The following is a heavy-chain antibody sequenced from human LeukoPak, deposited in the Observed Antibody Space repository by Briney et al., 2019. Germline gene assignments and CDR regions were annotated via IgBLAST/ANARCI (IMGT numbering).Heavy chain of an antibody. V-gene: IGHV3-33*01. D-gene: IGHD6-13*01. CDR2: IWYDGSNK. CDR3: ARTGTDSYFDY. CDR1: GFIFSSYG. Sequence: GGSLRLSCAASGFIFSSYGMHWVRQAPGKGLEWVAVIWYDGSNKYYADSVKGRFTISRDNSKNTLYLQMNSLRAEDTAVYYCARTGTDSYFDYWGQGTLVTVSS. J-gene: IGHJ4*02.